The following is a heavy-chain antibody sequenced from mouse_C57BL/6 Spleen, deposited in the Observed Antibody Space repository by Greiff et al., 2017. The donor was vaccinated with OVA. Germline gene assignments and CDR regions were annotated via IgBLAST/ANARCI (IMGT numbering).Heavy chain of an antibody. CDR3: ASDRGFFDY. Sequence: EVMLVESGGDLVKPGGSLQLSCAASGFTFSSYGMSWVRQTPDKRLEWVATISSGGSYTYYPDSVKGRFTISRDNAKNTLYLQMSSLKSEDTAMYYCASDRGFFDYWGQGTTLTVSS. CDR2: ISSGGSYT. CDR1: GFTFSSYG. V-gene: IGHV5-6*01. D-gene: IGHD3-1*01. J-gene: IGHJ2*01.